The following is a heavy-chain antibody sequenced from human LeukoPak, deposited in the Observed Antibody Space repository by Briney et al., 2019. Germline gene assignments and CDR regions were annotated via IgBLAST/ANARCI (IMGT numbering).Heavy chain of an antibody. Sequence: SQTLSLTCAISGDSVSSNSAVWNWIRQSPSRGLEWLGRTYYRSKWHNEYAESVKSRISINSDTSKNQFSLQLNSVTPEDTAEYYCAGTTDYSSFLAYWGQGTMVTVSS. CDR2: TYYRSKWHN. V-gene: IGHV6-1*01. J-gene: IGHJ4*02. CDR3: AGTTDYSSFLAY. CDR1: GDSVSSNSAV. D-gene: IGHD4-11*01.